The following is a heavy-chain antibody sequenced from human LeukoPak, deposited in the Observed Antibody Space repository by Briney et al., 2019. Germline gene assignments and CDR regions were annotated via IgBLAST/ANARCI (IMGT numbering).Heavy chain of an antibody. Sequence: ASVKVSCKASGYTFTSYYMHWVRQAPGQGLEWMGIINPSGGSTSYAQKFQGRVTMTRDMSTSTVYMELSSLRSEDTAVYYCARDSPMVPFDYWGQGTLVTVSS. CDR2: INPSGGST. V-gene: IGHV1-46*01. D-gene: IGHD3-10*01. J-gene: IGHJ4*02. CDR1: GYTFTSYY. CDR3: ARDSPMVPFDY.